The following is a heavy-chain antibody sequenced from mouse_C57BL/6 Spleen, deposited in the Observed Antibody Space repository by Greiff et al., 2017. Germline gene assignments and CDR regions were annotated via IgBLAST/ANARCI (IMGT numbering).Heavy chain of an antibody. Sequence: QVQLKESGPELVKPGASVKISCKASGYAFSSSWMNWVKQRPGKGLEWIGRIYPGDGDTNYNGKFKGKATLTADKSSSTAYMQLSSLTSEDSAVYFCARERLGFKDYAMDYWGQGTSVTVSS. J-gene: IGHJ4*01. CDR2: IYPGDGDT. CDR3: ARERLGFKDYAMDY. V-gene: IGHV1-82*01. D-gene: IGHD4-1*01. CDR1: GYAFSSSW.